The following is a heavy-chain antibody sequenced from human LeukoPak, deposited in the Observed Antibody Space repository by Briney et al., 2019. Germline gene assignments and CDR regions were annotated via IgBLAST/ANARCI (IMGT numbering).Heavy chain of an antibody. CDR1: GFTFSTYN. D-gene: IGHD4-17*01. V-gene: IGHV3-48*01. Sequence: PGGSLRLSCAASGFTFSTYNMNWVRQAPGKGLEWVSYISSGSNTIYYADSVKGRFTISRDYAKNSLFLQMNSLRAEDTAVYYCAREIYGDYGFGYWGQGTLVTVSS. J-gene: IGHJ4*02. CDR3: AREIYGDYGFGY. CDR2: ISSGSNTI.